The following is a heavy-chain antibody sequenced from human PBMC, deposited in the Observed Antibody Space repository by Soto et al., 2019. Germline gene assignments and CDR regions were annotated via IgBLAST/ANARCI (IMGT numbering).Heavy chain of an antibody. V-gene: IGHV3-30-3*01. D-gene: IGHD6-19*01. CDR3: ARVEIPVAGTPYDFDY. CDR2: ISYDGSNK. CDR1: GFTFSSYA. J-gene: IGHJ4*02. Sequence: QVQLVESGGGVVQPGRSLRLSCAASGFTFSSYAMHWVRQAPGKGLEWVAVISYDGSNKYYADSVKGRSTISRDNSKTPLYLQMTSLRAEDTAVYYCARVEIPVAGTPYDFDYWGQGTLVTVSS.